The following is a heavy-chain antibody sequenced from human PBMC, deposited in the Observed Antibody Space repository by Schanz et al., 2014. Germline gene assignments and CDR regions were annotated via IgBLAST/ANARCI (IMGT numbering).Heavy chain of an antibody. J-gene: IGHJ6*03. CDR3: ARDHQWLARYYMDV. CDR1: RIIFGTYS. CDR2: ISSTSSYI. Sequence: EVQLVESGGGLVKPGGSLRLSCTASRIIFGTYSMNWIRQTPKGLEWVSSISSTSSYIFYADSVKGRFTISRDNAKNSLYLQMNSLRAEDTAVYYCARDHQWLARYYMDVWGKGTTVTVSS. V-gene: IGHV3-21*01. D-gene: IGHD6-19*01.